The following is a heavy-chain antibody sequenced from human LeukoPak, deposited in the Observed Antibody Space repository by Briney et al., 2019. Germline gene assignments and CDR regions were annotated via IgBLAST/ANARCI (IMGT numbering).Heavy chain of an antibody. CDR2: ISGSGGST. Sequence: GGSLRLSCEASGFTFSSYAMSWVRQAPGKGLEWVSAISGSGGSTYYADSVKGRFTISRDNSKNTLYLQMNSLRAEDTAVYYCAKDRVVLMVYAPSENWFDPWGQGTLVTVSS. V-gene: IGHV3-23*01. D-gene: IGHD2-8*01. CDR1: GFTFSSYA. CDR3: AKDRVVLMVYAPSENWFDP. J-gene: IGHJ5*02.